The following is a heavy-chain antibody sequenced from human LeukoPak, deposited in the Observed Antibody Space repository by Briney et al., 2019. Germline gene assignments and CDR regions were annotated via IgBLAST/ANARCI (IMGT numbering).Heavy chain of an antibody. D-gene: IGHD3-22*01. J-gene: IGHJ5*02. V-gene: IGHV3-23*01. CDR1: GFTFSSYA. Sequence: GGSLRLSCAASGFTFSSYAMSWVRQAPGKGLEWVSAISGGGGSTYYADSVKGRFTISRDNSKNTLYLQMNSLRAEDTAVYYCAKDPESYYYDSSGSENWFDPWGQGTLVTVSS. CDR3: AKDPESYYYDSSGSENWFDP. CDR2: ISGGGGST.